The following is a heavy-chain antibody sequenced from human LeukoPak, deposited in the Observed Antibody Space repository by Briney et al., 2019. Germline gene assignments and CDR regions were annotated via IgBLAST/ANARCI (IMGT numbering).Heavy chain of an antibody. CDR2: IIPIFGTA. V-gene: IGHV1-69*05. Sequence: SVKVSCKASGGTFSSYAISWVRQAPGQGLEWMGGIIPIFGTANYAQKFQGRVTITTDESMSTAYMELSSLRSEDTAVYYCARVPLTYDFWSGTFDYWGQGTLVTVSS. CDR3: ARVPLTYDFWSGTFDY. CDR1: GGTFSSYA. J-gene: IGHJ4*02. D-gene: IGHD3-3*01.